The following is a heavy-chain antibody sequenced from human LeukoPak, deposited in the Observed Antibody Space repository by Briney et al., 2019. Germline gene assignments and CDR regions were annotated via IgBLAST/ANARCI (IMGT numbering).Heavy chain of an antibody. D-gene: IGHD1-20*01. CDR2: IYYSGST. CDR1: GGSISSSSYS. Sequence: SETLSLTCTVSGGSISSSSYSWGWIRQPPGKGLEWIGSIYYSGSTYYNPSLKSRVTISVDTSKNQFSLKLSSVTAADTAVYYCARQRYNWNDYDYWGQGTLVTVSS. J-gene: IGHJ4*02. CDR3: ARQRYNWNDYDY. V-gene: IGHV4-39*01.